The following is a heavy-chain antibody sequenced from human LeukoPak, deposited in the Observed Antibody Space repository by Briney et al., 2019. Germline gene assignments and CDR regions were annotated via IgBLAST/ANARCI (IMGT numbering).Heavy chain of an antibody. CDR2: ISGSGDNT. Sequence: PGGSLRLSCAASGFTFSNYGMSWVRQAPGKGLEWVSAISGSGDNTYYADSVKGRFTISRDNSKNTLYLQMNSLRAEDTAVYYCARRAGAYSHPYDYWGQGTLVTVSS. D-gene: IGHD4/OR15-4a*01. V-gene: IGHV3-23*01. CDR3: ARRAGAYSHPYDY. J-gene: IGHJ4*02. CDR1: GFTFSNYG.